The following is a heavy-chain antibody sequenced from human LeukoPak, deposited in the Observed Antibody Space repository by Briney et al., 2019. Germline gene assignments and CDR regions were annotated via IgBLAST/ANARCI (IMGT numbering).Heavy chain of an antibody. D-gene: IGHD6-19*01. CDR2: INPNSGGT. CDR3: ARGIAGYSSGHYFDY. V-gene: IGHV1-2*06. CDR1: GYTFTGYY. Sequence: EASVKVSCKASGYTFTGYYMHWVRQAPGQGLEWMGRINPNSGGTNYAQKFQGRVTKTRDTSISTAYMELSRLRSDGTAVYYCARGIAGYSSGHYFDYWGQGTLVTVSS. J-gene: IGHJ4*02.